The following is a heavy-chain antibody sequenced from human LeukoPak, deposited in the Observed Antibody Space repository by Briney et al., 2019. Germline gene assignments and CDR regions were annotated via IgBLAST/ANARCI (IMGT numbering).Heavy chain of an antibody. V-gene: IGHV4-61*02. CDR1: GGSINSGSYY. D-gene: IGHD3-16*02. CDR3: ARISYHDTFDM. Sequence: SQTLSLTCTVSGGSINSGSYYWSWLRQSAGKGLEWIGRIYTSENTNYNPSLQSRVTLSIDTSKNQFSLKLSSMTAADTAVYYCARISYHDTFDMWGQGTMVTVSS. CDR2: IYTSENT. J-gene: IGHJ3*02.